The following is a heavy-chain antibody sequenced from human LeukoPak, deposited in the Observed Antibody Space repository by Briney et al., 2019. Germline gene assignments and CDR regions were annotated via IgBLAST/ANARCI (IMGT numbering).Heavy chain of an antibody. CDR2: ISGSGGST. CDR3: ANLRAGYDFWSGYYKYFDY. Sequence: GGSLRLSCAASGFTFSSYAMSWVRQAPGKGLEWVSAISGSGGSTYYADSVKGRFTISRDNSKNTLYLQMNSLRAEDTAVYYCANLRAGYDFWSGYYKYFDYWGQGTLVTVSS. V-gene: IGHV3-23*01. CDR1: GFTFSSYA. D-gene: IGHD3-3*01. J-gene: IGHJ4*02.